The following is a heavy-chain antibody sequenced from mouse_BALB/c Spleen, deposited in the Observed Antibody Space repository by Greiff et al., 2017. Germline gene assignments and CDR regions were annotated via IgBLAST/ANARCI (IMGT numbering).Heavy chain of an antibody. CDR3: ARYDYDDRGYAMDY. V-gene: IGHV2-3*01. Sequence: VMLVESGPGLVAPSQSLSITCTVSGLSLTSYGVSWVRQPPGKGLEWLGVIWGDGSTNYHSALISRLSISKDNSKSQVFLKLNSLQTDDTATYYCARYDYDDRGYAMDYWGQGTSVTVSS. CDR2: IWGDGST. D-gene: IGHD2-4*01. CDR1: GLSLTSYG. J-gene: IGHJ4*01.